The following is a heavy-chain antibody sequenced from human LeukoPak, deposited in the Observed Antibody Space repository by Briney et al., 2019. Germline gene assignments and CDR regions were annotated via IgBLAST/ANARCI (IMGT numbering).Heavy chain of an antibody. CDR1: GDSMRSYF. Sequence: SETLSLTCTVSGDSMRSYFWSWIRQPPGKGLEWIGYIYYSGAINYNPFLKSRVTISVDASKNQFSLKLSSVTAADTAVYYCARESIVVVPAAILPNWFDPWGQGTLVTVSS. V-gene: IGHV4-59*12. J-gene: IGHJ5*02. D-gene: IGHD2-2*02. CDR2: IYYSGAI. CDR3: ARESIVVVPAAILPNWFDP.